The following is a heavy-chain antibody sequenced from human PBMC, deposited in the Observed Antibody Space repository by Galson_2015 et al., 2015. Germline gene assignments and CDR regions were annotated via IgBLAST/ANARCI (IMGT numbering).Heavy chain of an antibody. D-gene: IGHD2-15*01. CDR1: GFTFSSYA. CDR3: AKDRLSVVVVAATHFDS. CDR2: VTGSGGST. J-gene: IGHJ4*02. Sequence: SLRLSCAASGFTFSSYAMSWVRQAPGKGLEWLSTVTGSGGSTYGADSVKGRFTISRDNSKNTLYLQMHNLSAEDTAVYYCAKDRLSVVVVAATHFDSWGQGTLVTVSS. V-gene: IGHV3-23*01.